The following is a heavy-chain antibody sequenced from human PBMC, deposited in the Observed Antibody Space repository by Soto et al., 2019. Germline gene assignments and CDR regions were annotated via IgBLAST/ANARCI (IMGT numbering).Heavy chain of an antibody. J-gene: IGHJ1*01. Sequence: ASVKVSCKASGGTFSSYAISWVRQAPGQGLEWMGGIIPIFGTANYAQKFQGRVTITADESTSTAYMELSSLRSEDTAVYYCARAELVDTAMPTPLEYFQHWGQGTLVTVSS. D-gene: IGHD5-18*01. CDR1: GGTFSSYA. V-gene: IGHV1-69*13. CDR2: IIPIFGTA. CDR3: ARAELVDTAMPTPLEYFQH.